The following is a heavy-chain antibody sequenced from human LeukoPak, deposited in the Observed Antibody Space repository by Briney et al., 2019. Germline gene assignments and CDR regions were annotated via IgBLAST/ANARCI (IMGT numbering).Heavy chain of an antibody. CDR1: GGSISSSNW. Sequence: PSETLSLTCAVSGGSISSSNWWSWVRQPPGKGLEWIGEIYHSGSTNYNPSLKSRVTISVDKSKNQFSLKLSSVTAADTAVYYCARDRDVLRYFDWLAWFDPWGQGTLVTVSS. D-gene: IGHD3-9*01. CDR3: ARDRDVLRYFDWLAWFDP. V-gene: IGHV4-4*02. J-gene: IGHJ5*02. CDR2: IYHSGST.